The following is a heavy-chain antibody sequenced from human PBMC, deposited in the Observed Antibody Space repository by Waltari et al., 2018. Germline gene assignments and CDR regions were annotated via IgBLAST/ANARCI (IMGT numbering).Heavy chain of an antibody. V-gene: IGHV3-53*04. CDR3: AREYYYYYHGMDV. Sequence: LSGARQAPGKGLGWLSVMYSGGTTHYADSVRGRFTISIHNSNNTLYLQMNSLRPEDTAVYYCAREYYYYYHGMDVWGQGTTVTVS. J-gene: IGHJ6*02. CDR2: MYSGGTT.